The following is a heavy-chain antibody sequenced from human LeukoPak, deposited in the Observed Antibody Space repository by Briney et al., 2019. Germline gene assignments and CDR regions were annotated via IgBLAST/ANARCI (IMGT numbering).Heavy chain of an antibody. Sequence: PSETLSLTCAVYGGSFSGYYWSWIRQPPGKGLEWIGEINHSGSTNYNPSLKSRVTISVDTSKNQFSLKLSSVTAADTAVYYRAYGSGSYYRDYWGQGTLVTVSS. CDR1: GGSFSGYY. CDR3: AYGSGSYYRDY. V-gene: IGHV4-34*01. D-gene: IGHD3-10*01. CDR2: INHSGST. J-gene: IGHJ4*02.